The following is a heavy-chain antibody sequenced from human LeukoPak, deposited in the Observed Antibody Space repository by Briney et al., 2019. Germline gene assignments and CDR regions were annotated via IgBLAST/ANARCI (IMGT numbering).Heavy chain of an antibody. CDR3: ARDMGGVAAFGGVIGSAIDY. CDR2: ISSSSSTI. Sequence: PGGSLRLSCAASGFTFSSYSMNWVRQAPGKGLEWVSYISSSSSTIYYADSVKGRFTISRDNAKNSLYLQMNSLRAEDTAVYYCARDMGGVAAFGGVIGSAIDYWGQGTLVTVSS. CDR1: GFTFSSYS. D-gene: IGHD3-16*01. J-gene: IGHJ4*02. V-gene: IGHV3-48*04.